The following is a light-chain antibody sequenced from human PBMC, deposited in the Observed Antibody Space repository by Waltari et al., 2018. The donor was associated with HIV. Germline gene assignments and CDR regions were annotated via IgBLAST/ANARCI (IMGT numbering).Light chain of an antibody. Sequence: QSVLTQPPSVSGAPGQRVTISCTGSRSHIGAGYDLHWYQQLPGTAPKVLIYGNTNRPSGVPDRFSGSKSGTSASLAITGLQAEDEADYYCQSYDSSLSGFVVFGGGTKVTVL. CDR1: RSHIGAGYD. CDR3: QSYDSSLSGFVV. CDR2: GNT. J-gene: IGLJ2*01. V-gene: IGLV1-40*01.